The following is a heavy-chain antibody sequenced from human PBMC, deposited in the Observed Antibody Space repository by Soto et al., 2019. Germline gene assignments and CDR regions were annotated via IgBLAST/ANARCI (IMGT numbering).Heavy chain of an antibody. CDR3: ARDRYYYDSSGQQVDAFDI. CDR2: IYYSGST. D-gene: IGHD3-22*01. Sequence: PSETLSLTCTVSGGSISSGGYYWSWIRQHPGKGLEWIGYIYYSGSTYYNPSLKSRVTISVDTSKNQFSLKLSSVTAADTAVYYCARDRYYYDSSGQQVDAFDIWGQGTMVTV. J-gene: IGHJ3*02. CDR1: GGSISSGGYY. V-gene: IGHV4-31*03.